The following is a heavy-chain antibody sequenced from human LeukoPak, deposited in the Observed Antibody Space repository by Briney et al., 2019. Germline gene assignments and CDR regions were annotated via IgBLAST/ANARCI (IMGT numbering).Heavy chain of an antibody. CDR2: ISGSGGST. CDR3: ANAVPAAIVVGY. Sequence: PGTSLRLSCAASGFTFSSYGMHWVRQAPGKGLEWVSAISGSGGSTYYADSVRGRFTISRDNSKNTLYLQMNSLRAEDTAVYYCANAVPAAIVVGYWGQGTLVTVSS. D-gene: IGHD2-2*01. V-gene: IGHV3-23*01. J-gene: IGHJ4*02. CDR1: GFTFSSYG.